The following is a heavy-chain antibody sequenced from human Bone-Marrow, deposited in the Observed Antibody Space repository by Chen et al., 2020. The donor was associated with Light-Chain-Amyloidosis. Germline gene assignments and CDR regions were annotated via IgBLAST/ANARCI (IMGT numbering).Heavy chain of an antibody. J-gene: IGHJ4*02. CDR2: FSGGLSTT. CDR1: GFTFNNYA. Sequence: EVQLLESGGDLVQPGGSLRLSCAASGFTFNNYAMSWVRQAPGKGLGFVSTFSGGLSTTYYAGSVKGRFTVSRDNSNNTLYLQMSSLRAEDTAIYYCARGSAATCSGARCYYFDYWGQGTLVTVSS. CDR3: ARGSAATCSGARCYYFDY. D-gene: IGHD2-15*01. V-gene: IGHV3-23*01.